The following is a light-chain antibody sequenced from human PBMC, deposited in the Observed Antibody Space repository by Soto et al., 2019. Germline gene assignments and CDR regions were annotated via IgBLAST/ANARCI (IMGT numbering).Light chain of an antibody. CDR3: QQYTSYSRA. CDR1: QSISHF. J-gene: IGKJ1*01. CDR2: DAS. V-gene: IGKV1-5*01. Sequence: DIQMTQSPSTMSASVGDRATITCRASQSISHFLAWYQQKPGKVPKLLIYDASNLGSGVPSRFSGSGSGTDFTLTISGLQPDDFTTYYCQQYTSYSRAFGQGTKVDIK.